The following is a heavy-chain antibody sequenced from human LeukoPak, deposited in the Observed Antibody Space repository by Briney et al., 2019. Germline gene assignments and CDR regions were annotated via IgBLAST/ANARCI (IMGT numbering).Heavy chain of an antibody. Sequence: GGSLRLSCAASGFTFSSYAMHWVRQAPGKGLEWVAVISYDGSNKYYADSVKGRFTISRDNSKNTLYLQMNSLRAEDTAVYYCAKDRGAVITSFDYWGQGTLVTVSS. CDR1: GFTFSSYA. J-gene: IGHJ4*02. CDR3: AKDRGAVITSFDY. CDR2: ISYDGSNK. V-gene: IGHV3-30*04. D-gene: IGHD3-22*01.